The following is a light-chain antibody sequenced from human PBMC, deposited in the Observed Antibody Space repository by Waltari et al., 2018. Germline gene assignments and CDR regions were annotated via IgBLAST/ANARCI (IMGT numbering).Light chain of an antibody. J-gene: IGKJ1*01. V-gene: IGKV3-20*01. CDR1: QRVERT. CDR3: QKYGTLPAT. CDR2: DAS. Sequence: EMVLTQSPGSLSLSPGERATHSCRASQRVERTLAWYQQKPGQAPRLLIYDASSRATGIPDRFSGSGCETDFSLTISRLEPEDFAVYYCQKYGTLPATFGQGTKVEIK.